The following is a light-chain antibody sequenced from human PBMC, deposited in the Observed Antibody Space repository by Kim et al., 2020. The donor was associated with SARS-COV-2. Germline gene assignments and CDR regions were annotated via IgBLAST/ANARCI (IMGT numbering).Light chain of an antibody. CDR1: SLRIYY. V-gene: IGLV3-19*01. CDR2: GKN. CDR3: NSRDSSGNHAVV. Sequence: LGQTVRITCQGDSLRIYYASWYQQKPGQAPVLVSYGKNNRPSGIPDRFSGSSSGNTASLTITGAQAEDEADYYCNSRDSSGNHAVVFGGGTQLTVL. J-gene: IGLJ2*01.